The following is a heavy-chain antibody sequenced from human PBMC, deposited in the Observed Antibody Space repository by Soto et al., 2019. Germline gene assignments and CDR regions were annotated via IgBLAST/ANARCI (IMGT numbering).Heavy chain of an antibody. J-gene: IGHJ4*02. V-gene: IGHV3-30-3*01. CDR3: VGEVGVRSFAN. Sequence: QVQLVESGGGVVQPGTSLRLSCAASGFPFRGHAMHWVRQAPGKGLEWVAVISYDGNFQNYSESVRGRFTISRDNSKSMLYLQMNSPGAEDTAGYYCVGEVGVRSFANWGQGTLVTVSS. CDR2: ISYDGNFQ. CDR1: GFPFRGHA. D-gene: IGHD1-26*01.